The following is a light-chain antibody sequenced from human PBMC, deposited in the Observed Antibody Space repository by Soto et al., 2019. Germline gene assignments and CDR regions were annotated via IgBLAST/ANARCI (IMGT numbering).Light chain of an antibody. Sequence: DIQMTQSPSTLSASVGDRVTITCRASQSISSWLAWYQQKPGKAPKLLIYKASSLESGVTSRFSGSGSGTEFKLTISSLQPDDFATYYCQQDNSYAWTFGQGTKVEIK. CDR1: QSISSW. CDR3: QQDNSYAWT. J-gene: IGKJ1*01. V-gene: IGKV1-5*03. CDR2: KAS.